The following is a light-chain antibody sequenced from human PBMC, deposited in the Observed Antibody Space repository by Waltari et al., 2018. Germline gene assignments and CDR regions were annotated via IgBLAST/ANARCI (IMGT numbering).Light chain of an antibody. CDR1: SNNIGNQG. V-gene: IGLV10-54*04. CDR2: RNN. J-gene: IGLJ1*01. CDR3: SAWDSSLSGYV. Sequence: QAGLTQPPSVSKDLRQTATLSCTGNSNNIGNQGAAWLQHHQGHPPNLLSYRNNNRRSGCSESVAADRSGDTAFLTIIGLQPEDEADYYCSAWDSSLSGYVFGTGTRVTVL.